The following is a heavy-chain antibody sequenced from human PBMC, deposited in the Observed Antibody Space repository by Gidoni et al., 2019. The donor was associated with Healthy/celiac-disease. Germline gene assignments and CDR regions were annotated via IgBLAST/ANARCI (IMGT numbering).Heavy chain of an antibody. CDR1: GGSLSSGDYY. D-gene: IGHD3-9*01. Sequence: QVQLQESGPGLVKPSQTLSLTCTVSGGSLSSGDYYWSWIRQPPGKGLEWIGYIYYSGSTYYNPSLKSRVTISVDTSKNQFSLKLSSVTAADTAVYYCARGAGLRKGLGWFDPWGQGTLVTVSS. J-gene: IGHJ5*02. CDR2: IYYSGST. V-gene: IGHV4-30-4*01. CDR3: ARGAGLRKGLGWFDP.